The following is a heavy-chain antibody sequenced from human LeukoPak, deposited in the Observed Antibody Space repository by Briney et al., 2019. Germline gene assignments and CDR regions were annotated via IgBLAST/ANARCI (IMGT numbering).Heavy chain of an antibody. CDR2: VRTSDGST. V-gene: IGHV1-18*04. CDR3: ARDATTTVTRFGY. Sequence: ASVKVSCKASGYTFTSYGITWVRQAPGQGLEWMAWVRTSDGSTNYAQKFQGRVTMTTDTSTSTVFMELTSLRYDDTAVYYCARDATTTVTRFGYWGQETLVIVSS. J-gene: IGHJ4*02. D-gene: IGHD4-17*01. CDR1: GYTFTSYG.